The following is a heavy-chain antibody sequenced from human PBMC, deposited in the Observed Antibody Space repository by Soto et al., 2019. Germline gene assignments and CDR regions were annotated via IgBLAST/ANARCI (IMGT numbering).Heavy chain of an antibody. CDR2: MYHSGST. V-gene: IGHV4-30-2*01. Sequence: PSETLSLTCAVSGGSISSGGYSWSWIRQPPGKGLEWIGYMYHSGSTNYNPSLKSRVTISVDKSKNQFSLKLSSVTAADTAVYYCARDVGTTGTSCRFDPWGQGTLVTVSS. J-gene: IGHJ5*02. CDR1: GGSISSGGYS. CDR3: ARDVGTTGTSCRFDP. D-gene: IGHD1-1*01.